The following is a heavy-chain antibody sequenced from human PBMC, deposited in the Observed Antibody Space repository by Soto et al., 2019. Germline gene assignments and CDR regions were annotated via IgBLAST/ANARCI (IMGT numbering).Heavy chain of an antibody. CDR3: ARAHGPYYDSSYYGLARNYFDF. J-gene: IGHJ4*02. CDR1: GFTFSSHA. Sequence: GGSLRLSCAATGFTFSSHAMNWVRQAPGKGLEWVSVISFDGSNRYYAESVRGRFTISRDNSKNILYLHMNSLRPDDTAIYFCARAHGPYYDSSYYGLARNYFDFWGQGTLVTVSS. CDR2: ISFDGSNR. V-gene: IGHV3-30-3*01. D-gene: IGHD3-22*01.